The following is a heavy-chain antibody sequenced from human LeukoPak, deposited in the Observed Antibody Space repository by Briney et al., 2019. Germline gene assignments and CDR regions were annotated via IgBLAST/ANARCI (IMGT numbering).Heavy chain of an antibody. J-gene: IGHJ3*02. Sequence: GGSLRLSCAASGFTFDDYAMHWVRQAPGKGLEWVSGINWNSGNVGYADSVKGRFTISRDNAKNSLYLQMNSLRAEDTALYYCAKDMVRGVIYAFDIWGQGTMVTVSS. CDR1: GFTFDDYA. D-gene: IGHD3-10*01. CDR3: AKDMVRGVIYAFDI. CDR2: INWNSGNV. V-gene: IGHV3-9*01.